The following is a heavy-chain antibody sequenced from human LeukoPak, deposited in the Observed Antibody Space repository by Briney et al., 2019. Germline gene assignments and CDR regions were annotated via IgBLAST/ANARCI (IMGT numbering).Heavy chain of an antibody. D-gene: IGHD3-22*01. CDR2: ISNSGSTI. CDR1: GFTFSDYY. V-gene: IGHV3-11*01. Sequence: GGSLRLSCAASGFTFSDYYMSWIRQAPGKGLEWVSYISNSGSTIYYADSVKGRFTISRDNAKNSLYLQMNSLRAEDTAVYYCARDLRYDSSGYDYFDYWGQGTLVTVSS. CDR3: ARDLRYDSSGYDYFDY. J-gene: IGHJ4*02.